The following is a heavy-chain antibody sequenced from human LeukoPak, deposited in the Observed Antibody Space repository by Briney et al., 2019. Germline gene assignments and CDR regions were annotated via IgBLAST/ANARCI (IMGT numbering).Heavy chain of an antibody. CDR3: ARLSWRSDY. CDR2: IYHSGST. CDR1: GYSISSGYY. J-gene: IGHJ4*02. Sequence: PSETLSLTCTVSGYSISSGYYWGWIRPPPGKGLEWIGSIYHSGSTYYNPSLKSRVTISVDTSKNQFSLKLSSVTAADTAVYYCARLSWRSDYWGQGTLVTVSS. V-gene: IGHV4-38-2*02.